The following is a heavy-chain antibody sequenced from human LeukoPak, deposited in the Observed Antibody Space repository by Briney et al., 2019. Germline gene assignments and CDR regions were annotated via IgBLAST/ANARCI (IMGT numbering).Heavy chain of an antibody. CDR1: GVTFSRLV. V-gene: IGHV1-69*01. Sequence: SVKVSCKASGVTFSRLVVSWVRQAPGQGLEWMGQIIPYFGTSNYAQNFQGRVTLTADEATNTAYMELNRLRSDDTAVYYCTRDAGDYGGSGSYPDYWGQGALVTVSS. CDR2: IIPYFGTS. D-gene: IGHD3-10*01. CDR3: TRDAGDYGGSGSYPDY. J-gene: IGHJ4*02.